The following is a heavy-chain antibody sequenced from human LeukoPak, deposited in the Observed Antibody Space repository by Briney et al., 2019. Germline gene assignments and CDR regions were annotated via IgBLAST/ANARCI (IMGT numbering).Heavy chain of an antibody. D-gene: IGHD3-22*01. CDR2: IYSGGST. CDR1: GFTVSSNY. J-gene: IGHJ3*02. Sequence: GGSLRLSCAASGFTVSSNYMSWVRQAPGKGLEWVSVIYSGGSTYYADSVKGRFTISRDNSMNTLYLQMNSLRAEDTAVYYCARCHDYYDSSGYYQDAFDIWGQGTMVTVSS. V-gene: IGHV3-66*01. CDR3: ARCHDYYDSSGYYQDAFDI.